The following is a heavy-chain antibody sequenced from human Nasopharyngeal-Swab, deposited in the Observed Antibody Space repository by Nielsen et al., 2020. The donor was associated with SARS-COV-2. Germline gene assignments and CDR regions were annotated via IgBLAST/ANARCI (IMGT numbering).Heavy chain of an antibody. V-gene: IGHV3-30-3*01. Sequence: WIRQPPGKGLEWVAVISYDGSNKYYADSVKGRFTISRDNSKNTLYLQMNSLRAEDTAVYYCAGGGGSSSSAPFDYWGQGTPVTVSS. CDR3: AGGGGSSSSAPFDY. D-gene: IGHD6-6*01. CDR2: ISYDGSNK. J-gene: IGHJ4*02.